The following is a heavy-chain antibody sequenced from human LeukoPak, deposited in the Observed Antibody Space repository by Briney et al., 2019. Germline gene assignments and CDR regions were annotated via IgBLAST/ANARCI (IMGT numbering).Heavy chain of an antibody. CDR2: INPDESDK. CDR1: GFTFSSYS. J-gene: IGHJ5*02. CDR3: ATTGLLGDIP. V-gene: IGHV3-74*01. Sequence: GGSLRLSCAASGFTFSSYSMNWVRQAPGKGLEWVSRINPDESDKAYADSVKGRFTISRDNAKSTLYLQMNSLRAEDTAVYYCATTGLLGDIPWGQGTLVTVSS. D-gene: IGHD2-21*01.